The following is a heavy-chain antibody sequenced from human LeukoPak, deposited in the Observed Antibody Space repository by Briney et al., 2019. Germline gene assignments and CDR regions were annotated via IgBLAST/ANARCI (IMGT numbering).Heavy chain of an antibody. V-gene: IGHV6-1*01. CDR3: ARDGGYHGMDV. CDR1: GDSVPSNSAA. D-gene: IGHD3-16*01. J-gene: IGHJ6*02. Sequence: SQTLSLTCVISGDSVPSNSAAWNWLRQSPSRGLEWLGRTYYRSKWYSYSAVSVKSRIIINPDTSKNQFSLQLNSVTPEDTAVYYCARDGGYHGMDVWGQGTTVTVSS. CDR2: TYYRSKWYS.